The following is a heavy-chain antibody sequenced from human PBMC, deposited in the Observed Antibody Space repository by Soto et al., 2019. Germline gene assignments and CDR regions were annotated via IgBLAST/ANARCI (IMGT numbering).Heavy chain of an antibody. D-gene: IGHD3-10*01. V-gene: IGHV4-34*01. CDR1: GGSFSGYY. Sequence: QVQLQQWGAGLLKPSETLSLTCAVYGGSFSGYYWSWIRQPPGKGLEWIGEINHSGSTNYNPSLKSRVTISVDTSKNQFSLKLSSVTAADTAVYYCARGLANYSGSGRMSNWGQGTLVTVSS. CDR3: ARGLANYSGSGRMSN. CDR2: INHSGST. J-gene: IGHJ4*02.